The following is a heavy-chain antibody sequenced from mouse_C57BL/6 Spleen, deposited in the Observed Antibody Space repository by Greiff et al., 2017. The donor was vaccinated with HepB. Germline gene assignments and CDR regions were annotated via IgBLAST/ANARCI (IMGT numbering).Heavy chain of an antibody. J-gene: IGHJ3*01. CDR1: GYTFTSYW. Sequence: QVQLKESGTELVKPGASVKLSCKASGYTFTSYWMHWVKQRPGQGLEWIGNINPSNGGTNYNEKFKSKATLTVDKSSSTAYMQLSSLTSEDSAVYYCARGGMVTTAWFAYWGQGTLVTVSA. CDR2: INPSNGGT. CDR3: ARGGMVTTAWFAY. D-gene: IGHD2-2*01. V-gene: IGHV1-53*01.